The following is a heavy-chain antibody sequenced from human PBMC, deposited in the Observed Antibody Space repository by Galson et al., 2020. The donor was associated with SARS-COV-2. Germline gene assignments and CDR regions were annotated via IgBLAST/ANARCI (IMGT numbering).Heavy chain of an antibody. CDR3: ARDGYCGGDCYWFDP. D-gene: IGHD2-21*01. Sequence: SVKVSCKASGGTFSSYAISWVRQAPGQGLEWMGGIIPILGIANYAQKFQGRVTITADKSTSTANMELSSLRSEDTAVYYCARDGYCGGDCYWFDPWGQGTLVTVSS. CDR2: IIPILGIA. CDR1: GGTFSSYA. J-gene: IGHJ5*02. V-gene: IGHV1-69*10.